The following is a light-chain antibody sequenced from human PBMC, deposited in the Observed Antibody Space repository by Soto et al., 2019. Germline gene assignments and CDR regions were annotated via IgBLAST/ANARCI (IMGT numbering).Light chain of an antibody. V-gene: IGKV3-20*01. J-gene: IGKJ4*01. CDR3: QQHGSSPLT. CDR2: GAS. CDR1: QSVSSSY. Sequence: EIVLTPSPGTLSLSPVERATLSCRASQSVSSSYLAWYQQKPGQAPRLLIYGASSRATGIPDRFSGSASGTDFALTISRLEPEDFAVYFCQQHGSSPLTFGGGTKMDIK.